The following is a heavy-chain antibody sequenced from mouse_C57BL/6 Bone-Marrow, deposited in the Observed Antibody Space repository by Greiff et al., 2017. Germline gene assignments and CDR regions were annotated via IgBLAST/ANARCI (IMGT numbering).Heavy chain of an antibody. CDR2: IYPRDGST. Sequence: QVQLLQSDAELVKPGASVKISCTVSGYTFTDHTIHWMKQRPEQGLEWIGYIYPRDGSTKYTEKFKGKATMSADKSSSTAYMQLNSLTSEDTAVYFCATYNGNSIWYFDDWGKGTTVTVSA. J-gene: IGHJ1*03. V-gene: IGHV1-78*01. CDR3: ATYNGNSIWYFDD. CDR1: GYTFTDHT. D-gene: IGHD1-1*01.